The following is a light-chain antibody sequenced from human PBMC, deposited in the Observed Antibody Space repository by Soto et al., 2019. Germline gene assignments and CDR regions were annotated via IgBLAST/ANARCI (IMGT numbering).Light chain of an antibody. CDR3: QQYDSTPLT. Sequence: DAPMSPSASAMVASIGHSVPIAYRAIQSISSYLNWYQQKPGKAPKLLIYAASSLQSGVPSRFSGSGSGTDFTLTISRLEPEDFAAYYCQQYDSTPLTFGGGTKVDIK. CDR2: AAS. CDR1: QSISSY. V-gene: IGKV1-39*01. J-gene: IGKJ4*01.